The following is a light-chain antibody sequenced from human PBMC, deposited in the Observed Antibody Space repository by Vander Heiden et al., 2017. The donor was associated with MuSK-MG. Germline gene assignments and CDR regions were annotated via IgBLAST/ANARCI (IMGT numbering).Light chain of an antibody. V-gene: IGLV1-47*01. CDR1: SSNIGGNY. CDR3: AAWDDSLSAVV. J-gene: IGLJ2*01. CDR2: GNN. Sequence: QSVLTQPPSASGTPGQSVTISCSGSSSNIGGNYVYWYHQLPGTAPKLLIYGNNQRPSGVPDRFSGSKSGTSASLAISGLRSEDEADYYCAAWDDSLSAVVFGGGTKLTVL.